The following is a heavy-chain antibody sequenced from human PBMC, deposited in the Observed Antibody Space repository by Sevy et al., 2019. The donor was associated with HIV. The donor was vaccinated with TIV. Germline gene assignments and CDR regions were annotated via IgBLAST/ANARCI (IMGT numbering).Heavy chain of an antibody. Sequence: GGSLRLSCAASGFTFSSYSMNWVRQAPGKGLEWVSYISSSSSTIYYADSVKGRFTISRDNAKNSLYLQMNSLRDEDTAVYYCARGAYCGGDCNPNDAFDIWGQGTMVTVSS. CDR2: ISSSSSTI. D-gene: IGHD2-21*02. V-gene: IGHV3-48*02. CDR3: ARGAYCGGDCNPNDAFDI. J-gene: IGHJ3*02. CDR1: GFTFSSYS.